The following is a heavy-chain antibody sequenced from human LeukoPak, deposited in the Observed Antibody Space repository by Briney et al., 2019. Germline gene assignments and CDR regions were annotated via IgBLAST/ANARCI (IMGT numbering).Heavy chain of an antibody. V-gene: IGHV3-23*01. J-gene: IGHJ4*02. Sequence: GGSLRLSCAASGFTFSSYAMSWVRQAPGKGLEWVSAISGSGGSTYYADSVKGRFTISRGNSKNTLYLQMNSLRAEDTAVYYCAKDRYYDSSGYSVFDYWGQGTLVTVSS. CDR2: ISGSGGST. CDR1: GFTFSSYA. CDR3: AKDRYYDSSGYSVFDY. D-gene: IGHD3-22*01.